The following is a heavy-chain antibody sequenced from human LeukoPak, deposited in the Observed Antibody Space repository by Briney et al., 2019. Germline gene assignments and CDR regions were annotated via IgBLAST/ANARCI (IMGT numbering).Heavy chain of an antibody. Sequence: GASVKVSCXASGYTFTSYDINWVRLATGQGLEWMGWMNPNSGNTGYAQKFQGRVTMTRNTSISTAYMELSSLRSEDTAVYYCARVGVDGYDLSFEDYWGQGTLVTVSS. CDR3: ARVGVDGYDLSFEDY. J-gene: IGHJ4*02. CDR2: MNPNSGNT. CDR1: GYTFTSYD. D-gene: IGHD5-12*01. V-gene: IGHV1-8*01.